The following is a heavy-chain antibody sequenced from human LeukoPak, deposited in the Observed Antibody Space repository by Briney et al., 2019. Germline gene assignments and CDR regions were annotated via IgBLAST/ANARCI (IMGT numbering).Heavy chain of an antibody. Sequence: PGGSLRLSCAASGFTFSSYTMNWVRQAPGKGLEWVSSISTSSSYIYYADSVKGRFTISRHNAKNSLYLQMNSLRAEDTALYYCARTGAHPGRAVAGIDYWGQGTLVTASS. CDR3: ARTGAHPGRAVAGIDY. J-gene: IGHJ4*02. CDR2: ISTSSSYI. V-gene: IGHV3-21*06. CDR1: GFTFSSYT. D-gene: IGHD6-13*01.